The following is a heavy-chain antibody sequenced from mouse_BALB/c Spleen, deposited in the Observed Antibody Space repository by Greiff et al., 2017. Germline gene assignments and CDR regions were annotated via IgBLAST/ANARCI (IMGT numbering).Heavy chain of an antibody. Sequence: EVQLQQSGAELVRPGASVKLSCTASGFNIKDYYMHWVKQRPEQGLEWIGWIDPENGDTEYAPKFQGKATMTADTSSNTAYLQLSSLTSEDTAVYYCNAYGNFYAMDYWGQGTSVTVSS. V-gene: IGHV14-4*02. D-gene: IGHD2-1*01. CDR1: GFNIKDYY. CDR3: NAYGNFYAMDY. J-gene: IGHJ4*01. CDR2: IDPENGDT.